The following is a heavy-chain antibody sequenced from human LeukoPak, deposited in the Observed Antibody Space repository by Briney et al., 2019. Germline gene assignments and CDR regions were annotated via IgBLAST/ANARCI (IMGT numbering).Heavy chain of an antibody. J-gene: IGHJ4*02. V-gene: IGHV4-39*01. CDR3: AKHYDILTGTPDY. D-gene: IGHD3-9*01. Sequence: SETLSLTCTVSGGSISSSSYYWGWIRQPPGEGLEWIGSIYPSGSTYYNPSLKSRVTISVDTSKNQFSLKLSSVTAADTAVYYCAKHYDILTGTPDYWGQGTLVTVSS. CDR2: IYPSGST. CDR1: GGSISSSSYY.